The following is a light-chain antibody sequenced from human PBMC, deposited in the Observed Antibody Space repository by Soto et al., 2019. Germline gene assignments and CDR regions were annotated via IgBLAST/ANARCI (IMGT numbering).Light chain of an antibody. V-gene: IGKV3-11*01. J-gene: IGKJ2*01. Sequence: SVLPQSPATLSLSPGERATLSCRASQSVGGFLAWDQHKSGQAPRLLIYDTSKRATGIPARFRGSGSGTDVPLTISSLEPEDFAIYQCQHRSNWPHMYTFGQGTKLDIK. CDR2: DTS. CDR3: QHRSNWPHMYT. CDR1: QSVGGF.